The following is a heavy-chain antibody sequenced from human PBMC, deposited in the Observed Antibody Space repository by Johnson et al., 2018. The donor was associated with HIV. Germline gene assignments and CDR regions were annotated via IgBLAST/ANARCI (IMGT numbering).Heavy chain of an antibody. Sequence: QMLLVESGGGVVQPGRSLRLSCAASGFTSSSYAMHWVRQAPGKGLEWVAVISYDGSNKYYADSVKGRFTISRDNSKNTLYLQMNSLRAEDTAVYYCARDRRARLPLYAFDIWGQGTMVTVSS. CDR3: ARDRRARLPLYAFDI. CDR1: GFTSSSYA. D-gene: IGHD6-6*01. CDR2: ISYDGSNK. V-gene: IGHV3-30*04. J-gene: IGHJ3*02.